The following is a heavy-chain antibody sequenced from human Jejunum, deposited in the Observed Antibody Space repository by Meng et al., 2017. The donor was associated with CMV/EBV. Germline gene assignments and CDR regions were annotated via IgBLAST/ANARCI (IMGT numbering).Heavy chain of an antibody. CDR2: INFNSGGT. V-gene: IGHV1-2*02. CDR3: ARDDYYDSPGVP. J-gene: IGHJ1*01. D-gene: IGHD3-22*01. CDR1: GHMFTGFY. Sequence: SCKASGHMFTGFYIHWVRQAPGQGLEWMGWINFNSGGTIYPQNFQGRVTMTRDTSITTVYMELTRLRSDDTAVYYCARDDYYDSPGVPWGQGTLVTVSS.